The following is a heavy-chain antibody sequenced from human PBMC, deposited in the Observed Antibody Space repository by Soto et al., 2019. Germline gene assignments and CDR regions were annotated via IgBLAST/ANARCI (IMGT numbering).Heavy chain of an antibody. Sequence: QVQLQESGPGLVKPSETLSLTCTVSGGSISSYYWSWIRQPPGKGLEWIGYIYYSGSTNYNPSLKSRVTISVYPSKNRFSLKLSSVTAADTAVYYCARRWGGTFDYWGQGTLVTVSS. J-gene: IGHJ4*02. CDR1: GGSISSYY. D-gene: IGHD2-21*01. V-gene: IGHV4-59*01. CDR2: IYYSGST. CDR3: ARRWGGTFDY.